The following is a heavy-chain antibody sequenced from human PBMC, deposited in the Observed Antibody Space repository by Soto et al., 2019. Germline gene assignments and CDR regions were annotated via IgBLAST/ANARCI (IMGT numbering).Heavy chain of an antibody. CDR2: INPNSGGT. Sequence: ASVKVSCKASGYAFTGYSIHWVRQAPGQGLEWMGWINPNSGGTNYAQKFQGRVTMTRDTSITTAYMELSRLRSDDTAVYYCARVHGGSRIYGAFVIWGQGTMVTVSS. J-gene: IGHJ3*02. V-gene: IGHV1-2*02. CDR3: ARVHGGSRIYGAFVI. CDR1: GYAFTGYS. D-gene: IGHD4-17*01.